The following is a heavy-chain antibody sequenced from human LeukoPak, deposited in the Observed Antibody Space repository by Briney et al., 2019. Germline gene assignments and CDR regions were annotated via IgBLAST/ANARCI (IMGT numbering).Heavy chain of an antibody. CDR1: GYTFTRYY. CDR2: INPNSGGT. D-gene: IGHD5-12*01. Sequence: ASVNVSCKASGYTFTRYYMHWVRQAPGQALEWMGWINPNSGGTNYAQKFQGRVTMTRDTSISTAYMELSRLRSDDTAVYYCAFQGVDVAFDIWGQGTMVTVSS. V-gene: IGHV1-2*02. J-gene: IGHJ3*02. CDR3: AFQGVDVAFDI.